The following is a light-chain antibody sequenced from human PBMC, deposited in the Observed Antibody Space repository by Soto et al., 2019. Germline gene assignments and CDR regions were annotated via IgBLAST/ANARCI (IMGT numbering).Light chain of an antibody. V-gene: IGKV1-39*01. CDR2: AAS. J-gene: IGKJ4*01. CDR1: QSMSTY. Sequence: DILMTQSPPSLAASVGDRVTITCRASQSMSTYLNWYQQKPGKAPKLLIFAASSLHSGVPSRFSGSGSGTDFILSISSLQPEDFATYYCQQSYSILLTFGGGTKVEIK. CDR3: QQSYSILLT.